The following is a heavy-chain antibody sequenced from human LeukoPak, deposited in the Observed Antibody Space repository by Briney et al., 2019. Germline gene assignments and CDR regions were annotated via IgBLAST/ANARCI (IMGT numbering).Heavy chain of an antibody. J-gene: IGHJ6*02. CDR1: GFTFSSYA. D-gene: IGHD3-22*01. CDR3: ARVGSGYYYYYYYGMDV. V-gene: IGHV3-30*04. Sequence: GGSLRLSCAASGFTFSSYAMHWVRQAPGKGLEWVAVISYDGSNKYYADSVKGRFTISRDNSKNTLYLQMNSLRAEDTAVYYCARVGSGYYYYYYYGMDVWGQGTTVTVSS. CDR2: ISYDGSNK.